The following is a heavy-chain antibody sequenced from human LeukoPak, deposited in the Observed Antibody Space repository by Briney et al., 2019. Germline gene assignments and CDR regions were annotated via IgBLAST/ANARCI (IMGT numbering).Heavy chain of an antibody. J-gene: IGHJ4*02. CDR3: AKGPSRNIAAAGTDY. Sequence: GSLRLSCAASGFTFSSYAMSWVRQAPGKGLEWVSAISGNGDITYYTDSVKGRFTISRDNSKNTLYLQMNSLRAEDTAVYYCAKGPSRNIAAAGTDYWGQGTLVTVSS. D-gene: IGHD6-13*01. CDR2: ISGNGDIT. V-gene: IGHV3-23*01. CDR1: GFTFSSYA.